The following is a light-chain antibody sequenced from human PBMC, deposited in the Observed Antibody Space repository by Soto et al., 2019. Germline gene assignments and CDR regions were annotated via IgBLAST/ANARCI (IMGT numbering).Light chain of an antibody. CDR3: SSYTSSDTLV. CDR1: SSDVGGYNY. J-gene: IGLJ1*01. V-gene: IGLV2-14*01. Sequence: QSVLTQPASVSGSPGQSITISCTGTSSDVGGYNYVSWYQQHPGKAPKLIIYDVVDRPSGVSNRFSGSKSGNAASLTISGLQAEDEADYYCSSYTSSDTLVFGTGTKVTVL. CDR2: DVV.